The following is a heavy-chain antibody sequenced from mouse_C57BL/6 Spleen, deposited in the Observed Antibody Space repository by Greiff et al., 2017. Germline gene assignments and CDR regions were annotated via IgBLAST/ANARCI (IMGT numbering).Heavy chain of an antibody. J-gene: IGHJ2*01. CDR2: IDPENGDT. D-gene: IGHD1-1*01. CDR1: GFNIKDDY. Sequence: EVKLVESGAELVRPGASVKLSCTASGFNIKDDYMHWVKQRPEQGLEWIGWIDPENGDTEYASKFQGKATITADTSSNTAYLQLSSLTSEDTAVYYCTTVTTVEDYWGQGTTLTVSS. V-gene: IGHV14-4*01. CDR3: TTVTTVEDY.